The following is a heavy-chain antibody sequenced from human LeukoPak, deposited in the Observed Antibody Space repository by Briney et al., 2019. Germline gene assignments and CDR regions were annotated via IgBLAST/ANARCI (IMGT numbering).Heavy chain of an antibody. V-gene: IGHV4-59*11. D-gene: IGHD5-18*01. J-gene: IGHJ4*02. CDR3: ARDRIGYGLDY. CDR2: IYNSWNT. CDR1: SGSINNHY. Sequence: PSETLSLTCIVSSGSINNHYWSWIRQPPGKGLEWIGYIYNSWNTNYNPSLQSRVTISMDASRKQFSLNLTSVTAADTAVYYCARDRIGYGLDYWGQGTLVTVSS.